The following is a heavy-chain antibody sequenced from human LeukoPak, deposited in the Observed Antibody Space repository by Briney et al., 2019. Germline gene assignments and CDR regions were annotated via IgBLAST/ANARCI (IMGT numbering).Heavy chain of an antibody. Sequence: GGSPRLSCAASGFTFSIYSMNWVRQAPGKGLEWVSYICSSTMTIYYADSVKGRFTVSRDNAKNSLYLQMNNLRDEDTAVYYCARDWPRDGYHEIFEYWGQGTVLTDSP. D-gene: IGHD5-24*01. CDR2: ICSSTMTI. J-gene: IGHJ4*02. CDR1: GFTFSIYS. V-gene: IGHV3-48*02. CDR3: ARDWPRDGYHEIFEY.